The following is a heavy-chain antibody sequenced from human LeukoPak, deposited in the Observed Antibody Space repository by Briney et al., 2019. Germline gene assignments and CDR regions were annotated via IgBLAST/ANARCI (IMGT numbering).Heavy chain of an antibody. D-gene: IGHD2-2*01. J-gene: IGHJ6*03. CDR3: ARDFGIVVVPAATRAYYYYMDV. CDR2: IWYDGSNK. V-gene: IGHV3-33*01. CDR1: GFTFSSYG. Sequence: GGSLRLSCAASGFTFSSYGMHWVRQAPGKGLEWVAVIWYDGSNKYYADSVKGRFTISRDNSKNTLYLQMNSLRAEDTDVYYCARDFGIVVVPAATRAYYYYMDVWGKGTTVTVSS.